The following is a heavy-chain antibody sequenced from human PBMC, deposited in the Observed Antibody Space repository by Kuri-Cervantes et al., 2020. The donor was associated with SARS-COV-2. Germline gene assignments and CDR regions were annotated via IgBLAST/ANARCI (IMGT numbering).Heavy chain of an antibody. CDR3: ATYSGCPSCYFDY. D-gene: IGHD6-19*01. Sequence: SETLSLTCTVSGASISSASYYWSWSRQPAGKGLEWIGRIYTSGSTNYNPSLKSRVTKSLETSKNQFSLKLSSVTAADTAVYYCATYSGCPSCYFDYWGQGTQVTVSS. CDR1: GASISSASYY. V-gene: IGHV4-61*02. CDR2: IYTSGST. J-gene: IGHJ4*02.